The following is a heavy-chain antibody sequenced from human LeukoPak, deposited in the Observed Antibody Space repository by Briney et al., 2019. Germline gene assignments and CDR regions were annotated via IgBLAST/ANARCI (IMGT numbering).Heavy chain of an antibody. V-gene: IGHV3-21*01. J-gene: IGHJ2*01. CDR1: GFTFSSYS. D-gene: IGHD2-8*01. Sequence: GGSLRLSCAATGFTFSSYSMNWVRQAPGKGLEGVSSISSRSSYIYYADSVKGRFTISRDNAKNSLYLQMNSLRAEDTAVLYCARTLTEYCTNGVCRYWYFDLWGRGTLVTVSS. CDR3: ARTLTEYCTNGVCRYWYFDL. CDR2: ISSRSSYI.